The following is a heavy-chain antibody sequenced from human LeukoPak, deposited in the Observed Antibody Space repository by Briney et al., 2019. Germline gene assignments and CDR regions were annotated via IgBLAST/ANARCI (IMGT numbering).Heavy chain of an antibody. Sequence: GGSLRLSCTASTLALSDHFIDWVRQSPGKGLEWVCRSRSKTRSYTTEFAASVKGRFTLSRDDSRNSVYLQMNSLQTEDTAVYFCTKDGGKDGNTAFDLWGQGTMVNVSS. CDR1: TLALSDHF. J-gene: IGHJ3*01. D-gene: IGHD3-16*01. V-gene: IGHV3-72*01. CDR2: SRSKTRSYTT. CDR3: TKDGGKDGNTAFDL.